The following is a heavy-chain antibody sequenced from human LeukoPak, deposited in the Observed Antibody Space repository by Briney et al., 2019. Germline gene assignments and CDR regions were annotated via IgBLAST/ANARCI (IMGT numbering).Heavy chain of an antibody. CDR1: GYTFTGYY. V-gene: IGHV1-2*02. CDR2: INPNSGDT. CDR3: ARSYYTSGSSIP. Sequence: ASVKVSCKASGYTFTGYYMHWVRQAPGQGLEWMGWINPNSGDTNFAQKFQGRVTMTRDTSISTAYMGLSRLRSDDTAVYYCARSYYTSGSSIPWGQGTLVTVSS. D-gene: IGHD3-10*01. J-gene: IGHJ5*02.